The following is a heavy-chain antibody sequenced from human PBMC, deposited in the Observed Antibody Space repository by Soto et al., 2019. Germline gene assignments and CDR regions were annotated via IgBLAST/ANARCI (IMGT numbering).Heavy chain of an antibody. Sequence: SETLSLTCTVSGGSISSYYWSWIRQPPGKGLEWIGYIYYSGSTNYNPSLKSRVTISVDTSKNQFFLKLSSVTAADTAVYYCARGSYGAHAFDIWGHGTMVTVSS. CDR3: ARGSYGAHAFDI. D-gene: IGHD4-17*01. CDR2: IYYSGST. CDR1: GGSISSYY. J-gene: IGHJ3*02. V-gene: IGHV4-59*01.